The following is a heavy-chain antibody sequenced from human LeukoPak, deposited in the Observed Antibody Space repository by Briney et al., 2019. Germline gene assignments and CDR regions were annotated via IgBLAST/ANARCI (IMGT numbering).Heavy chain of an antibody. J-gene: IGHJ4*02. CDR2: IKPDASEK. CDR3: AKDSSGYY. CDR1: GGSFSGYY. Sequence: ETLSLTCAVYGGSFSGYYWSWVRQAPGKGLEWVANIKPDASEKYYVDSVKGRFTISRDNAKNTLFLQMNTLRAEDTAVYYCAKDSSGYYWGQGILVTVSS. D-gene: IGHD6-19*01. V-gene: IGHV3-7*04.